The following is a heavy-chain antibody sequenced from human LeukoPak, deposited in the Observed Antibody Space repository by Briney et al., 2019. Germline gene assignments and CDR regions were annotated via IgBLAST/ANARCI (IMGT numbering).Heavy chain of an antibody. Sequence: GGSLRLSCTASGFTFNSYSMNWVRQAPGKGLEWVSSTSSSSSYIYYADSVKGRFTISRDNAKNSLFLQMNSLRAEDTAVYYCARDQLVWFGELAGSYMDVWGKGTTVTISS. V-gene: IGHV3-21*01. CDR3: ARDQLVWFGELAGSYMDV. CDR2: TSSSSSYI. D-gene: IGHD3-10*01. CDR1: GFTFNSYS. J-gene: IGHJ6*03.